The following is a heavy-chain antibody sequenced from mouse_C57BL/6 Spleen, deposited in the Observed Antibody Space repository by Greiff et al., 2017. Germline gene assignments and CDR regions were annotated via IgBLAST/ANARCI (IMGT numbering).Heavy chain of an antibody. CDR3: AGSSYGYYAMDY. V-gene: IGHV5-6*01. D-gene: IGHD1-1*01. CDR2: ISSGGSYT. CDR1: GFTFSSYG. J-gene: IGHJ4*01. Sequence: EVQLVESGGDLVKPGGSLKLSCAASGFTFSSYGMSWVRQTPDKRLEWVATISSGGSYTYYPDSVKGRFTISRDNAKNTLYLQMSSLKSEDTAMYYCAGSSYGYYAMDYWGQGTSVTVSS.